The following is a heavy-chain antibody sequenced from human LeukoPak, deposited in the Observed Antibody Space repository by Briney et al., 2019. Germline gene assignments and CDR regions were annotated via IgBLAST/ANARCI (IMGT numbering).Heavy chain of an antibody. CDR3: ARDRGSGSYYNPWYYYMDV. J-gene: IGHJ6*03. CDR2: INPNSGGT. Sequence: ASVKVSCKASGCSFTGDYMNWVRQAPGQGLEWMGWINPNSGGTNYAQKFQGRLTMTRDMSTSTGYMELSSLRSEDTAVYYCARDRGSGSYYNPWYYYMDVWGKGTTVTVSS. V-gene: IGHV1-2*02. CDR1: GCSFTGDY. D-gene: IGHD3-10*01.